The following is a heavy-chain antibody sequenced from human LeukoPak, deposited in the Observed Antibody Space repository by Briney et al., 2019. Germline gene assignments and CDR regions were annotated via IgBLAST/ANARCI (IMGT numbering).Heavy chain of an antibody. CDR3: ARDPHFGALDY. CDR1: GFSLINSW. Sequence: PGGSLRLSCAASGFSLINSWMSWVRQAPGKGLEWVALINPDGSVEHYVDAVKGRFTVSRDNAKNSLYLQMNNLRAEDRAVYFCARDPHFGALDYWGLGTLVTVSS. D-gene: IGHD4-17*01. CDR2: INPDGSVE. V-gene: IGHV3-7*01. J-gene: IGHJ4*02.